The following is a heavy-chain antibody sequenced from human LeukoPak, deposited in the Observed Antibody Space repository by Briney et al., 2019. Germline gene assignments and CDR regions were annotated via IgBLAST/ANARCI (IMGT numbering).Heavy chain of an antibody. CDR3: ARGQLELPDNLDY. CDR2: IYYSGST. J-gene: IGHJ4*02. Sequence: SETLSLTCTVSGGSISSGDYYWSWIRQPPGKGLEWIGYIYYSGSTYYNPSLKSRVTISVDTSKNQFSLKLSSVTAADTAVYYCARGQLELPDNLDYWGQGTLVTVSS. D-gene: IGHD1-7*01. CDR1: GGSISSGDYY. V-gene: IGHV4-30-4*08.